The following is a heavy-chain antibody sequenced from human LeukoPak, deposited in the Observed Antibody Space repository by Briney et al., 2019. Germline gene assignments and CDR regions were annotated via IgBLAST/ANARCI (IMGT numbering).Heavy chain of an antibody. V-gene: IGHV3-74*01. Sequence: GGSLRLSCAASGFTFSSYWMHWVRQAPGKGLVRVSHIGSDGSGTTYADSAEGRFTISRDNAKNTLYLQMNSLRAEDTAVYECARGTAAAAGIDSWGQGILVTVSS. CDR1: GFTFSSYW. CDR3: ARGTAAAAGIDS. CDR2: IGSDGSGT. D-gene: IGHD6-13*01. J-gene: IGHJ4*02.